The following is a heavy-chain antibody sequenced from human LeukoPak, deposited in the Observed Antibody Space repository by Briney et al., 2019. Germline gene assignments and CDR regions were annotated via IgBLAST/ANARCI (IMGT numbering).Heavy chain of an antibody. CDR2: INPYNGKT. CDR1: GYTFSNYG. V-gene: IGHV1-18*04. CDR3: ARDREGYEWAIDY. Sequence: ASVKVSCKTSGYTFSNYGLSWVRQAPRQGLEWMGWINPYNGKTEYAQNYQGRVTMTTDTATNTAYMELKSLRSDDTAVYYCARDREGYEWAIDYWGQGTLVTVSS. D-gene: IGHD5-12*01. J-gene: IGHJ4*02.